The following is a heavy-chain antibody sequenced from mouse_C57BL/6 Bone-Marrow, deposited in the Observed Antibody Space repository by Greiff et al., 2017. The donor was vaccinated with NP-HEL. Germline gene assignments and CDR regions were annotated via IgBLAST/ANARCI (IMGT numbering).Heavy chain of an antibody. CDR2: ISDGGSYT. CDR3: ASQLGPFDY. V-gene: IGHV5-4*01. Sequence: EVHLVESGGGLVKPGGSLKLSCAASGFTFSSYAMSWVRQTPEKRLEWVATISDGGSYTYYPDNVKGRFTISRDNAKNNLYLQMSHLKSEDTAMYYCASQLGPFDYWGQGTTLTVSS. CDR1: GFTFSSYA. D-gene: IGHD4-1*02. J-gene: IGHJ2*01.